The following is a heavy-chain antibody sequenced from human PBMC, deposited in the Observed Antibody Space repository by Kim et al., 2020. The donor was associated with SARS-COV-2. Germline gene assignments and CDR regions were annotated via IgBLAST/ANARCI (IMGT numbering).Heavy chain of an antibody. J-gene: IGHJ2*01. CDR2: IYHSGST. V-gene: IGHV4-38-2*02. CDR1: GYSISSGYY. CDR3: ARDRVEQQLVLVGYFDL. Sequence: SETLSLTCTVSGYSISSGYYWGWIRQSPGKGLEWIGSIYHSGSTYYNPSLKSRVTISVDTSKNQFSLKLSSVTAADTAVYYCARDRVEQQLVLVGYFDLWGRGTLVTVSS. D-gene: IGHD6-13*01.